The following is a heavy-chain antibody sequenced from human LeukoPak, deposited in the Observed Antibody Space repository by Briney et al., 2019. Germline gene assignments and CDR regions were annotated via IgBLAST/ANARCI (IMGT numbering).Heavy chain of an antibody. J-gene: IGHJ4*02. CDR2: INPDASTT. V-gene: IGHV3-74*01. CDR3: TRGGLEPIDS. CDR1: GFTFSTYW. Sequence: PGGSLRLSCAASGFTFSTYWMHWVRQAPGKGLVWVSRINPDASTTNYADSVRGRFTISGDNAKNTLYLQMNSLRAEDTALYYCTRGGLEPIDSWGQGTLVTVSS. D-gene: IGHD1-1*01.